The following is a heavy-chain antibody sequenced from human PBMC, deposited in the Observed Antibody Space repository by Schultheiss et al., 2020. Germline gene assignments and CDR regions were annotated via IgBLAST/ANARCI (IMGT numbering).Heavy chain of an antibody. CDR1: GFTFDDYA. CDR2: ISYDGSNK. D-gene: IGHD1-26*01. CDR3: AKLAGGSYSLTTFDY. J-gene: IGHJ4*02. V-gene: IGHV3-30*18. Sequence: GGSLRLSCAASGFTFDDYAMHWVRQAPGKGLEWVAVISYDGSNKYYADSVKGRFTISRDNAKNSLYLQMNSLRAEDTAVYYCAKLAGGSYSLTTFDYWGQGTLVTVSS.